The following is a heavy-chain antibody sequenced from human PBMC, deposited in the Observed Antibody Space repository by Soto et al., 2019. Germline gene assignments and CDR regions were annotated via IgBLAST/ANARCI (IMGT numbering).Heavy chain of an antibody. CDR1: GGSISSYY. Sequence: PSETLSLTCTVSGGSISSYYWSWIRQPPGKGLEWIGYIYYSGSTNYNPSLKSRDTISVDTSKNQFALKLSSVTAADTAVYYCARRIAVAGIDYYYYYMDVWGKGTTVTVSS. D-gene: IGHD6-19*01. CDR2: IYYSGST. CDR3: ARRIAVAGIDYYYYYMDV. J-gene: IGHJ6*03. V-gene: IGHV4-59*08.